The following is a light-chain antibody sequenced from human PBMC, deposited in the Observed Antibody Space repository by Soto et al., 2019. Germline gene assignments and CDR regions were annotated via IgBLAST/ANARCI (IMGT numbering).Light chain of an antibody. J-gene: IGLJ1*01. Sequence: QSALTQPPSASGSPGQSVTISCSGTSSDVGAYDYVAWYQQHPGKAPKLIIFEVNKRPSGVPDRFSGSKSGNTASLTVSGLQAEDEADYYCSSYAGSNVLYVFGTGTKVTVL. CDR2: EVN. CDR1: SSDVGAYDY. CDR3: SSYAGSNVLYV. V-gene: IGLV2-8*01.